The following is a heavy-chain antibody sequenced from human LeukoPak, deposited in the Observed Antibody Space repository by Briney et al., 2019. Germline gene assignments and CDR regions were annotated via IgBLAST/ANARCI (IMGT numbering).Heavy chain of an antibody. CDR1: GGSIDGTNW. V-gene: IGHV4/OR15-8*01. D-gene: IGHD3-16*02. CDR2: IHHDGRI. Sequence: SETLSLTCDISGGSIDGTNWWNWVRQPPGQGLEWIGEIHHDGRINYNPSLKSRVTLSVDKSKNQFSLRLNSVTAADTAMYYCARSHDHLWGNYPDYWGQGTLVTVSS. CDR3: ARSHDHLWGNYPDY. J-gene: IGHJ4*02.